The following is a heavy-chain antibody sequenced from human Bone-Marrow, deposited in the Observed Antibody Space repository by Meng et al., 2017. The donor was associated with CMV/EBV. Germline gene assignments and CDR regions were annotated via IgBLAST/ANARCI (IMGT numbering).Heavy chain of an antibody. V-gene: IGHV3-30*02. CDR2: IRYDGSNT. CDR3: AKVRSIFGVVPRYYFDY. D-gene: IGHD3-3*01. J-gene: IGHJ4*02. Sequence: GESLKISCAASGFTFSSYGMHWVRQAPGKGLEWVAFIRYDGSNTYYADSVKGRFTISRDNSKNTLYLQMNTLTTEDTAVYYCAKVRSIFGVVPRYYFDYWGQGTLVTVSS. CDR1: GFTFSSYG.